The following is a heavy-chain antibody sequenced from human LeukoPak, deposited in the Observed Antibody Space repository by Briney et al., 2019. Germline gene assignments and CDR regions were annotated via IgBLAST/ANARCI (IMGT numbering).Heavy chain of an antibody. Sequence: QTGGSLRLSCAASGFTFSSYAMSWVRQAPGKGLEWVSGISGSGDNTYYADSVKGRFTISRDNSKNTLYVQVNSRGTEDTAAYYCAKGSYYDSSGSFYFDYWGQGTLVTVSS. V-gene: IGHV3-23*01. CDR3: AKGSYYDSSGSFYFDY. D-gene: IGHD3-22*01. CDR2: ISGSGDNT. CDR1: GFTFSSYA. J-gene: IGHJ4*02.